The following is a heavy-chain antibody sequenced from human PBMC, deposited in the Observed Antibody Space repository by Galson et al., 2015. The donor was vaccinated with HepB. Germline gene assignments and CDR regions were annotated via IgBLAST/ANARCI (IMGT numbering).Heavy chain of an antibody. CDR3: ARASGDYVWGSYRPKPDFDY. Sequence: SLRLSCAASGFTFSDYYMSWIRQAPGKGLEWVSYISSSGSTIYYADSVKGRFTISRDNAKNSLYQQMNSLRAEDTAVYYCARASGDYVWGSYRPKPDFDYWGQGTLVTVSA. CDR1: GFTFSDYY. D-gene: IGHD3-16*02. CDR2: ISSSGSTI. J-gene: IGHJ4*02. V-gene: IGHV3-11*01.